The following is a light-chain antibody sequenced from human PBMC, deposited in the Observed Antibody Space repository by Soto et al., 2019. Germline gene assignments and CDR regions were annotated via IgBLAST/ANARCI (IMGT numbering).Light chain of an antibody. CDR2: DNT. Sequence: QSVLTQPPSVSGAPGQRVTISCTGSSSNIGAHYDVHWYQQLPGTAPRLLIFDNTNRPSGVPDRFSASKSDTSASLAISGLQAEDEDDYYGQSYDISLRGFVFGTGTKLTVL. CDR3: QSYDISLRGFV. J-gene: IGLJ1*01. V-gene: IGLV1-40*01. CDR1: SSNIGAHYD.